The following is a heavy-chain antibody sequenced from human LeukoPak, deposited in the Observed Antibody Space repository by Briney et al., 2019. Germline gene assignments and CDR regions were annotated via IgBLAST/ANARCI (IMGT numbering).Heavy chain of an antibody. J-gene: IGHJ4*02. CDR1: GFTFSSYW. CDR3: ARVRGVTPHPFDY. D-gene: IGHD3-10*01. Sequence: GGSLRLSCAASGFTFSSYWMHWVRQAPGKGLVWVSRINSDGSSTSYADSVKGRFTTSRDNAKNTLYLQMNSLRAEDTAVYYCARVRGVTPHPFDYWGQGTLVTVSS. V-gene: IGHV3-74*01. CDR2: INSDGSST.